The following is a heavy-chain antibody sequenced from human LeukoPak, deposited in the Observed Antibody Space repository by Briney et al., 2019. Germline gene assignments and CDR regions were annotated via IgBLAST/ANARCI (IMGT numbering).Heavy chain of an antibody. V-gene: IGHV3-48*01. CDR3: AKGFDYGEPRGSPEI. Sequence: PGGSLRLSCAASGFTFSSYSMNWVRQAPGKGLEWVSYISSSSSTIYYADSVKGRFTISRDDAKNSLYLQMNSLRAEDTALYYCAKGFDYGEPRGSPEIWGQGTMVTVSS. D-gene: IGHD4-17*01. CDR2: ISSSSSTI. CDR1: GFTFSSYS. J-gene: IGHJ3*02.